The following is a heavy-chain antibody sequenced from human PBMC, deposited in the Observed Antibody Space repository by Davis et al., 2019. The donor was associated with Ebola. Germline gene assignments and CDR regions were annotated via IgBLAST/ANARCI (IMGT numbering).Heavy chain of an antibody. CDR3: ARRRFLDV. CDR2: IWYDGSNK. V-gene: IGHV3-33*08. J-gene: IGHJ6*02. Sequence: PGGSLRLSCAASGFTFSSYGMHWVRQAPGKGLEWVAVIWYDGSNKYYADSVKGRFTISRENAKNSLYLQMNSLRAGDTAVYYCARRRFLDVWGQGTTVTVSS. D-gene: IGHD3-3*01. CDR1: GFTFSSYG.